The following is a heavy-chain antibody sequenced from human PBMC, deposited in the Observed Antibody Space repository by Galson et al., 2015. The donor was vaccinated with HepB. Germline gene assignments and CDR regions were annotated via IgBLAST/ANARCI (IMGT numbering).Heavy chain of an antibody. J-gene: IGHJ6*03. D-gene: IGHD2-21*01. CDR3: ARSLGDLNGSQHMDV. CDR1: DGSTNSGDYY. CDR2: IYYSGTF. Sequence: TLSLTCTVSDGSTNSGDYYWTWIRQPPGKGLEWIGYIYYSGTFYYNPSLQSRVAISLDTSQNQFSLRLNSVTAADTAVYYCARSLGDLNGSQHMDVWGEGTTVTVSS. V-gene: IGHV4-30-4*01.